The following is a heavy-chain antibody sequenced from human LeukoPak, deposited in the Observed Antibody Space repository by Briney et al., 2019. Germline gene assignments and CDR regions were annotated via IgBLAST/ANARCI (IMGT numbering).Heavy chain of an antibody. D-gene: IGHD2-15*01. V-gene: IGHV4-61*01. CDR1: GASVTSANYY. CDR3: ARSPSAADY. J-gene: IGHJ4*02. Sequence: SETLSLTCTVSGASVTSANYYWGWIRQPPGKGLEWIGYIYYSGSTNYNPSLKSRVTISVDTSKNQFSLKLSSVAAADTAVYYCARSPSAADYWGQGTLVTVSS. CDR2: IYYSGST.